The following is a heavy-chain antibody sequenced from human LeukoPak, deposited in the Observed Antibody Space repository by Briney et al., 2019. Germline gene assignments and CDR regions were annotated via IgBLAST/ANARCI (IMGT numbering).Heavy chain of an antibody. CDR1: GLTFSSSG. J-gene: IGHJ4*02. V-gene: IGHV3-23*01. Sequence: PGGSLRLSCAASGLTFSSSGMSWVRQAPGKGLEWVSSISASGGSTYYADSVKGRFTISRDNAKNTLYLQMNSLRAEDTALYYCAKRAPYYFDYWGQGTLVTVSS. CDR2: ISASGGST. CDR3: AKRAPYYFDY.